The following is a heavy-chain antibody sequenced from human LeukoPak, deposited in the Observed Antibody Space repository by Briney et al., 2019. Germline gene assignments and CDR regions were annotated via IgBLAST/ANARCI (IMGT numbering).Heavy chain of an antibody. CDR2: ISGSGGDT. Sequence: GGSLRLSCAASGFAFSSYAMSWARQAPGKGLEWVSAISGSGGDTRYADSVRGRFTISRDNSKNTLYMQVNSLRAEDTAVYYCAKDYYDISGSRYDFWGQGTLVTVSS. J-gene: IGHJ4*02. D-gene: IGHD3-22*01. V-gene: IGHV3-23*01. CDR3: AKDYYDISGSRYDF. CDR1: GFAFSSYA.